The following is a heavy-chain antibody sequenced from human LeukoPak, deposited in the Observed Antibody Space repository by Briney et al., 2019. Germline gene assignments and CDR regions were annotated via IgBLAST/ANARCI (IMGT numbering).Heavy chain of an antibody. CDR3: ARDAHPYGSGSYLFDY. V-gene: IGHV4-59*01. Sequence: SETLSLTCTVSGGSISSYYWSWIRQPPGKGLEWIGYIYYSGSTNYNPSLKIRVTISVYTSKDQFSLKLSSVTAADTAVYYCARDAHPYGSGSYLFDYWGQGTLVTVSS. D-gene: IGHD3-10*01. J-gene: IGHJ4*02. CDR2: IYYSGST. CDR1: GGSISSYY.